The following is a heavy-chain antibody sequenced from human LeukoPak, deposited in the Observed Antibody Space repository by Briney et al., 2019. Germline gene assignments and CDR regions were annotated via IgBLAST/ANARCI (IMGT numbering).Heavy chain of an antibody. CDR2: INHSGDT. Sequence: SETLSLTCAVYGGSFSSYYWSWIRQPPGKGLEWVGEINHSGDTNYNSSLKSRVTISVDTSKNQFSLKLSSVTAADTAVYYCARGRHYCTNGVCYKMDWFDPWGQGTLVTVSS. CDR1: GGSFSSYY. CDR3: ARGRHYCTNGVCYKMDWFDP. J-gene: IGHJ5*02. D-gene: IGHD2-8*01. V-gene: IGHV4-34*01.